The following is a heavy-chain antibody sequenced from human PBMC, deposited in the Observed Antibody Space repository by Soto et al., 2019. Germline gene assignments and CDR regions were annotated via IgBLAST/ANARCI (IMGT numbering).Heavy chain of an antibody. Sequence: QVQLVQSGAEVKRPGSSVKVSCKASGGTFSSYPISWVRQAPGQGLEWMGGTNGNLGTGNYAQKFRGRLTITTEISTTTAYMELSSLTSEDKAVYYCARRDSHGFFRYFDNWGQGTLVTVSS. CDR3: ARRDSHGFFRYFDN. D-gene: IGHD3-10*01. CDR2: TNGNLGTG. CDR1: GGTFSSYP. V-gene: IGHV1-69*06. J-gene: IGHJ4*02.